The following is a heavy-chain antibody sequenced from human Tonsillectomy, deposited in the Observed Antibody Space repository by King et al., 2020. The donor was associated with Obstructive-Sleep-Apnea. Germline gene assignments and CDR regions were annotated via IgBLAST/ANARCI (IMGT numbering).Heavy chain of an antibody. CDR2: IDPGDSQT. Sequence: QLVQSGAEVKKPGESLRISCQTSGYSFTSYWISWVRQRPGKGLEWMGRIDPGDSQTNYSPSFQGHVTISVDKSNKTAYVQWSSLQASDTAMYYCVMPVTSNSDYWGQGTPVTVSS. D-gene: IGHD5-18*01. J-gene: IGHJ4*02. V-gene: IGHV5-10-1*03. CDR1: GYSFTSYW. CDR3: VMPVTSNSDY.